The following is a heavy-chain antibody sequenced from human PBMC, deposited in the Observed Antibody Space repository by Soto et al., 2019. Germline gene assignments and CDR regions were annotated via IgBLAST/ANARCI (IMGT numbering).Heavy chain of an antibody. CDR1: GDSVTSHY. Sequence: SETLSLTCSFSGDSVTSHYLTWIRQSPGKGLEWIGYMHYSGFTNYNPSLKSRLTISVDTSKNQFSLKLSSVTAADTAVYYCARSDPGSGNGDWFDPWGQGTLVTVSS. J-gene: IGHJ5*02. CDR3: ARSDPGSGNGDWFDP. D-gene: IGHD3-10*01. CDR2: MHYSGFT. V-gene: IGHV4-59*02.